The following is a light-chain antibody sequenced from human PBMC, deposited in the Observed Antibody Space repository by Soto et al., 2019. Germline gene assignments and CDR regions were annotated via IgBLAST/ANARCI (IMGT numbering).Light chain of an antibody. CDR1: GSDGGGYNY. J-gene: IGLJ1*01. CDR3: SSFTSSYFYV. Sequence: SALTQPASVSRSTGQSIANSSTGSGSDGGGYNYVSWYQQHPGKTPKLIIYGRSHPPSGVSPRFSAARSAYTASLTISGLQHEHEADYYSSSFTSSYFYVFGPGTKVTVL. V-gene: IGLV2-14*01. CDR2: GRS.